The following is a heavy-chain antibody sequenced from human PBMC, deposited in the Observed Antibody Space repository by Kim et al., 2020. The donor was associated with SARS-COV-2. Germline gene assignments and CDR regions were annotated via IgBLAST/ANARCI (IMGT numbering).Heavy chain of an antibody. CDR2: IIPIFGTA. CDR1: GGTFSSYA. CDR3: ARGGPYYYGSGSYYP. V-gene: IGHV1-69*13. J-gene: IGHJ5*02. D-gene: IGHD3-10*01. Sequence: SVKVSCKASGGTFSSYAISWVRQAPGQGLEWMGGIIPIFGTANYAQKFQGRVTITADESTSTAYMELSSLRSEDTAVYYCARGGPYYYGSGSYYPWGQGTLVTVSS.